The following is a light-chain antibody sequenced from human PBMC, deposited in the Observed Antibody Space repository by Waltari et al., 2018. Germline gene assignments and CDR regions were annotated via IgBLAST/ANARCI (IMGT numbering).Light chain of an antibody. CDR2: GNS. J-gene: IGLJ3*02. V-gene: IGLV1-40*01. Sequence: QSVLTQSPSVSRAPGQGVTISCPGRRSNIGTNYVPWYQQLPGAAPKLLIYGNSNRPSGVPDRFSGSKSGTSASLAITGLQAEDEADYFCQSYDSSLTVVVFGGRTKLTVL. CDR1: RSNIGTNY. CDR3: QSYDSSLTVVV.